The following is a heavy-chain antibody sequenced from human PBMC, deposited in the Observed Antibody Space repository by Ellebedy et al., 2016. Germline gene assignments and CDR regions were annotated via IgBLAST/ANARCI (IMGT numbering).Heavy chain of an antibody. V-gene: IGHV3-23*01. CDR3: AKVRYPDFYQNSAMDA. J-gene: IGHJ6*02. D-gene: IGHD2/OR15-2a*01. CDR2: ISGSGGST. Sequence: GESLKISCAASGFTFSSYAMSWVRQAPGKGLEWVSAISGSGGSTYYADSVKGRFTISRDNSKNTLYLQMNSLRAEDTAVYYCAKVRYPDFYQNSAMDAWGQGTTVTVSS. CDR1: GFTFSSYA.